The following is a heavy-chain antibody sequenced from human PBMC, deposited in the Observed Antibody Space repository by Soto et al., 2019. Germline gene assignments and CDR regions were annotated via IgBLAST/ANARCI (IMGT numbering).Heavy chain of an antibody. V-gene: IGHV1-3*01. Sequence: ASVKVSCKASGYTFTSYAMHWVRQAPGQRLEWMGWINAGNGNTKYSQKFQGRVTITRDTSASTAYMELSSLRSEDTAVYYCARLVGIAATFDYWGQGTLVTVSS. CDR1: GYTFTSYA. J-gene: IGHJ4*02. CDR2: INAGNGNT. D-gene: IGHD6-13*01. CDR3: ARLVGIAATFDY.